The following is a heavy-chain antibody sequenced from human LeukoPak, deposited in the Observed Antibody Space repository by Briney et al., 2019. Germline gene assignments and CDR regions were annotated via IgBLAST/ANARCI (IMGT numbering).Heavy chain of an antibody. V-gene: IGHV4-31*03. CDR1: GGSISSGGYY. CDR3: ARDKGSGSPFDY. J-gene: IGHJ4*02. D-gene: IGHD3-10*01. CDR2: IYYSGST. Sequence: SETLSLTCTVSGGSISSGGYYWSWIRQHPGKGLEWIGYIYYSGSTYYNPSLKSRVTISGDTSKNQFSLKLSSVTAADTAVYYCARDKGSGSPFDYWGQGTLVTVSS.